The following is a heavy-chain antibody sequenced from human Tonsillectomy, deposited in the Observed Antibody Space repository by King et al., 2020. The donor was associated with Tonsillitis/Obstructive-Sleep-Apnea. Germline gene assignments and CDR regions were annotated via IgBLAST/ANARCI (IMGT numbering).Heavy chain of an antibody. CDR1: GFTFSAYA. CDR3: ARDGSGYYYYYMDV. Sequence: VQLVQSGGGVVQPGRSLRLSCAASGFTFSAYAMHWVRQAPGKGLEWGVVISNDGSKKYNADSVKGRFTISRDNSKNTLYLQMNSLRAEDTAVYYCARDGSGYYYYYMDVWGKGTTVTVSS. V-gene: IGHV3-30*04. CDR2: ISNDGSKK. J-gene: IGHJ6*03. D-gene: IGHD3-10*01.